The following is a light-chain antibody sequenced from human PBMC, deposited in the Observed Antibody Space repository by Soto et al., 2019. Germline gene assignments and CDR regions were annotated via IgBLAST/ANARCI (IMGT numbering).Light chain of an antibody. J-gene: IGKJ1*01. Sequence: DIPMTQSPSTLSASVGDRVTITCRASQSISSWLAWYQQKPGKAPKLLIYKASSLESGVPSRFSGSGSGTEFTLTIISLQADDFASDSSQHYHSYSGTFGQGTKVQI. V-gene: IGKV1-5*03. CDR2: KAS. CDR3: QHYHSYSGT. CDR1: QSISSW.